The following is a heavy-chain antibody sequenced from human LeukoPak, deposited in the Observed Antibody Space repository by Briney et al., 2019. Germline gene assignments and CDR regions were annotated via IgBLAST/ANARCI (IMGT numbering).Heavy chain of an antibody. CDR1: GGSISSYY. D-gene: IGHD3-22*01. CDR3: ARRSGIYDSSGGFVY. Sequence: PSETLSLTCTVSGGSISSYYWSWIRQPPGKGLEWIGYIYYSGSTNYNPSLKSRVTISVDTSKNQFSLKLSSVTAADTAVYYCARRSGIYDSSGGFVYWGQGTRLTVSS. CDR2: IYYSGST. J-gene: IGHJ1*01. V-gene: IGHV4-59*08.